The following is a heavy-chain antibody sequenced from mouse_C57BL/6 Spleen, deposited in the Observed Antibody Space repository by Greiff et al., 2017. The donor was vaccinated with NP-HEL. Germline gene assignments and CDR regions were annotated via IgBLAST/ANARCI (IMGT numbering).Heavy chain of an antibody. CDR2: IDPSDSYT. D-gene: IGHD1-1*01. CDR3: ARGYYGSSYDHYWYFDV. V-gene: IGHV1-59*01. CDR1: GYTFTSYW. Sequence: QVQLQQPGAELVRPGTSVKLSCKASGYTFTSYWMHWVKQRPGQGLEWIGVIDPSDSYTNYNQKFKGKATLTVDTSSSTAYMQLSSLTSEDSAVYYCARGYYGSSYDHYWYFDVWGTGTTVTVSS. J-gene: IGHJ1*03.